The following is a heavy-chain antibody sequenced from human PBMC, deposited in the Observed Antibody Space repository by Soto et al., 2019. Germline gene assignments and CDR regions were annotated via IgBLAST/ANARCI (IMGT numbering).Heavy chain of an antibody. J-gene: IGHJ5*02. CDR1: GVTFRSFT. D-gene: IGHD6-13*01. CDR2: ISSNSAYI. Sequence: GGSLRLSCAASGVTFRSFTMNWVRQAPGKGLEWVSTISSNSAYIYYTDALRGRFTISRDNAKNSLHLQMNSLRAEDTAVYYCTRDASRDSSARGWFDPWGPGTLVTVYS. V-gene: IGHV3-21*01. CDR3: TRDASRDSSARGWFDP.